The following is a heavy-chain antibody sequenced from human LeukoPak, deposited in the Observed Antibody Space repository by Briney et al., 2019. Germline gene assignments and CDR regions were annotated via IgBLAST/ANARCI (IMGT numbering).Heavy chain of an antibody. Sequence: GGSLRLSCAASGFXVSSNYISWVRQAPGKGLEWVSVIYSGGSTYYADSVKGRFTISRDNPKNTLYLQMNSLRAEDTAVYYCARGGESGYNYGYSDYWGQGTLVTVSS. J-gene: IGHJ4*02. V-gene: IGHV3-53*01. CDR3: ARGGESGYNYGYSDY. D-gene: IGHD5-18*01. CDR2: IYSGGST. CDR1: GFXVSSNY.